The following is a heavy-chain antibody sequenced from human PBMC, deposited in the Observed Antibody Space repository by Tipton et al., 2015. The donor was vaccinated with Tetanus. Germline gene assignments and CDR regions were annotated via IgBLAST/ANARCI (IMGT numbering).Heavy chain of an antibody. J-gene: IGHJ1*01. CDR1: GGSFSGHY. D-gene: IGHD3-3*01. Sequence: TLSLTCAVYGGSFSGHYWSWMRQPPGKGLEWIGEVHHSGSTKYSPSLKSRVTILADTSKDQFSLRLSSVTAADTALYYCARTSGFMYFKNWGQGILVTVSS. CDR3: ARTSGFMYFKN. V-gene: IGHV4-34*01. CDR2: VHHSGST.